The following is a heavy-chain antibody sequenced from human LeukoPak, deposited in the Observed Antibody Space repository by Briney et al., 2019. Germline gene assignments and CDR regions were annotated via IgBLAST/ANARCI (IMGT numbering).Heavy chain of an antibody. J-gene: IGHJ4*02. CDR1: GYSISRGYY. D-gene: IGHD4-23*01. Sequence: PSETLSLTCTVSGYSISRGYYWGWIRQPPGKGLEWIGSIHESGRTKYNPSLKSRVTISVDTSKNQFSLKLSSVTAAETAVYYCARVPHKDSGGKTFLYYFDYWGQGTLVTVSS. V-gene: IGHV4-38-2*02. CDR3: ARVPHKDSGGKTFLYYFDY. CDR2: IHESGRT.